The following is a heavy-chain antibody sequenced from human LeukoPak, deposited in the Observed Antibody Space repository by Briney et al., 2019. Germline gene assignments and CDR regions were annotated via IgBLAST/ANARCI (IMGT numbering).Heavy chain of an antibody. Sequence: ASVKVSCKASGYTFNSHHIGWVRQAPGQGPEWMGWMNAKSGHTGYAQKLEGRVTMTRDTSTNTAYLELSGLRSEDTAVYYCARGMFDNSGTYYYFYYGLDVWGQGTTVTVSS. CDR3: ARGMFDNSGTYYYFYYGLDV. CDR1: GYTFNSHH. J-gene: IGHJ6*02. V-gene: IGHV1-8*01. CDR2: MNAKSGHT. D-gene: IGHD3-22*01.